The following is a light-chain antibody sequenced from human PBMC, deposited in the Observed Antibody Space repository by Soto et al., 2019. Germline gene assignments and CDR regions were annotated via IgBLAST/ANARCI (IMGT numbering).Light chain of an antibody. Sequence: QSALTQPASVSGSSGQSISISCTGTSSDVGGYNSVSWYQQHPGKAPKLMIYDVSNRPSGVSNRFSGSKSGNTASLTISGLQAEYEADYYCSSYTSSSTRVFGGGTKLTVL. V-gene: IGLV2-14*01. J-gene: IGLJ2*01. CDR2: DVS. CDR1: SSDVGGYNS. CDR3: SSYTSSSTRV.